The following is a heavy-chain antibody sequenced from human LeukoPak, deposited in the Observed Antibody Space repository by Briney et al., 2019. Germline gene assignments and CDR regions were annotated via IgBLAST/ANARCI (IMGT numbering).Heavy chain of an antibody. J-gene: IGHJ4*02. CDR2: VNPNSGGT. CDR3: ARSISYYVWGSYRQTYYFDY. Sequence: GASVKVSCKASGYTFTGYYMHWVRQAPGQGLEWMGWVNPNSGGTNYAQKFQGWVTMTRDTSISTAYMELSRLRSDDTAVYYCARSISYYVWGSYRQTYYFDYWGQGTLVTVSS. D-gene: IGHD3-16*02. CDR1: GYTFTGYY. V-gene: IGHV1-2*04.